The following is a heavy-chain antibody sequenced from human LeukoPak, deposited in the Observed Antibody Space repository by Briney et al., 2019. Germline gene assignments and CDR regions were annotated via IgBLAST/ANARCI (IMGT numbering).Heavy chain of an antibody. D-gene: IGHD2-21*02. V-gene: IGHV3-7*01. CDR2: IKQDGSEK. CDR3: ASSDCGGDCYINY. Sequence: GGSLRLSCAASGFTVSGSYMSWVRQAPGKGLEWVANIKQDGSEKYYVDSVKGRFTISRDNAKNSLYLQMNSLRAEDTAVYYCASSDCGGDCYINYWGQGTLVTVSS. CDR1: GFTVSGSY. J-gene: IGHJ4*02.